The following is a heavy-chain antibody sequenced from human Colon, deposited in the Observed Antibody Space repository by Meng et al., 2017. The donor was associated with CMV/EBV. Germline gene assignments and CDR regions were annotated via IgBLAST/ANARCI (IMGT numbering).Heavy chain of an antibody. CDR1: GYTFTSYY. Sequence: ASVKVSCKASGYTFTSYYMHWVRQAPGQGLEWMGIINPSGGSTSYAQKFQGRVTMTRDTSTSTVYMELSSLRSEDTAVYYCARGGYCSSTSCYSDYYYYGMDVWGQGTTVTV. V-gene: IGHV1-46*01. D-gene: IGHD2-2*03. CDR3: ARGGYCSSTSCYSDYYYYGMDV. CDR2: INPSGGST. J-gene: IGHJ6*02.